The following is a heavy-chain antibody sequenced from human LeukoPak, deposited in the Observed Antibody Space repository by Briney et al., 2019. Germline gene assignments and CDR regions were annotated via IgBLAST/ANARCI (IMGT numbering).Heavy chain of an antibody. CDR2: FDPEDGET. V-gene: IGHV1-24*01. J-gene: IGHJ3*02. CDR3: ATVAGWLQLADAFDI. D-gene: IGHD5-24*01. CDR1: GYTLTELS. Sequence: ASVKVSCKVSGYTLTELSMHWVRQAPGKGLEWMGGFDPEDGETIYAQKFQGRVTMTEDTSTDTAYMELSSLRSEDTAVYYCATVAGWLQLADAFDIWGQGPMVTVSS.